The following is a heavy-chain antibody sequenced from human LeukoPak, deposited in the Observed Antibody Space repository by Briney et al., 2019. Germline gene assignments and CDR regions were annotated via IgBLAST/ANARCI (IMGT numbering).Heavy chain of an antibody. CDR1: DDSFSSHH. D-gene: IGHD4-17*01. CDR3: ARDLVTVTKGFDI. CDR2: ISYIGSP. J-gene: IGHJ3*02. Sequence: PSETLSLTCAVSDDSFSSHHWTWIRQPPGKGLEWIWYISYIGSPNYNPSLKIRVTISIATSKNQFSLKLSSLTAADTAVYYCARDLVTVTKGFDIWGQGTMVSVSS. V-gene: IGHV4-59*11.